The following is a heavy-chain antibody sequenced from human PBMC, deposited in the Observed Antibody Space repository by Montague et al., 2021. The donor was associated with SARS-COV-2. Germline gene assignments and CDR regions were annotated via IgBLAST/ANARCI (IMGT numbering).Heavy chain of an antibody. Sequence: SETLSLTCTVSGASMSGSNWGWVRQPPGKGPEWIGNIYSSGSTHYNPSLQSRVTISVDTSKSQFSLRLTSVTAADAAVYYCVRGGRSSAYAMDYWGQGTLVTVSS. V-gene: IGHV4-59*01. D-gene: IGHD3-22*01. CDR1: GASMSGSN. CDR2: IYSSGST. J-gene: IGHJ4*02. CDR3: VRGGRSSAYAMDY.